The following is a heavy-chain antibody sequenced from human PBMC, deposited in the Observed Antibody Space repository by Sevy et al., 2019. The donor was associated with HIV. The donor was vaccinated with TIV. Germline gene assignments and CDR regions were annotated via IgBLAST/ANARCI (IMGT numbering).Heavy chain of an antibody. V-gene: IGHV6-1*01. J-gene: IGHJ6*02. D-gene: IGHD3-10*01. CDR2: TYYRSKWYN. CDR3: ARGDYFGSGISNYYYHGMDV. Sequence: SQTLSLTCAISGDSVSSNSAAWNWIRQSPSRGLEWLGRTYYRSKWYNDYAVSVKSRITINPDTSRNQFSLKLNSVTPEDTAVYYCARGDYFGSGISNYYYHGMDVWGQGTTVTVSS. CDR1: GDSVSSNSAA.